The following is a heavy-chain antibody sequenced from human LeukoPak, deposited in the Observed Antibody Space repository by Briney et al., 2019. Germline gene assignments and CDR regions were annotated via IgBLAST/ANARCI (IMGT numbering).Heavy chain of an antibody. V-gene: IGHV1-46*01. CDR1: GYTFTSYY. Sequence: ASVKVSCKASGYTFTSYYMHWVRQAPGQGLEWMGIINPSGGSTSYAQKFQGRVTMTTDTSTSTAYMELRSLRSDDTAVYYCARDSGSGSYYPCGYWGQGTLVTVSS. CDR2: INPSGGST. D-gene: IGHD3-10*01. CDR3: ARDSGSGSYYPCGY. J-gene: IGHJ4*02.